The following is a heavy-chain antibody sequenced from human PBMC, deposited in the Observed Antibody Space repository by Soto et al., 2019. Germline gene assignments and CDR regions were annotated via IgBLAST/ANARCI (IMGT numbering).Heavy chain of an antibody. D-gene: IGHD5-12*01. V-gene: IGHV3-23*01. CDR3: AKGSIEYSASVDN. Sequence: EVQLLESGGGLVQPGGSLRLSCAASGFSFSSYAMVWVRQAPGKGLEWVSVISARGGSSYFADSVKGRFTTSRDNSKNLLSLEMNSLRAEDTAIYFCAKGSIEYSASVDNWGQGTLVLVSS. CDR1: GFSFSSYA. CDR2: ISARGGSS. J-gene: IGHJ4*02.